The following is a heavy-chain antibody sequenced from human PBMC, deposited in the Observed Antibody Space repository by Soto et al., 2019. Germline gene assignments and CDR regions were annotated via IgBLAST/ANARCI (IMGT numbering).Heavy chain of an antibody. CDR1: GGSISSSSYY. CDR2: IYYSGST. J-gene: IGHJ4*02. V-gene: IGHV4-39*01. CDR3: ARHLADREPFDY. Sequence: QLLESGPGLVKPSETLSLTCTVSGGSISSSSYYWGWIRQPPGKGLEWIGSIYYSGSTYYNPSLKSRVTISVDTSKNQFSLKLSSVTAADTAVYYCARHLADREPFDYWGQGTLVTVSS.